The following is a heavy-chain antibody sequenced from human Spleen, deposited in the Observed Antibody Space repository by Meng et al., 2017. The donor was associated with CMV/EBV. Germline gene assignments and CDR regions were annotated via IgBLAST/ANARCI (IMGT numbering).Heavy chain of an antibody. CDR2: IIPIFGTP. D-gene: IGHD3-10*01. V-gene: IGHV1-69*05. J-gene: IGHJ4*02. CDR3: AREDLVDGSGNYFDY. Sequence: SVKVSCKASGGTFSTYAFSWVRQAPGQGLEWMGGIIPIFGTPNYAQKFQGRVTMTSDTSTNTVYMELSSLRSEDTAMYYCAREDLVDGSGNYFDYWGQGTLVTVSS. CDR1: GGTFSTYA.